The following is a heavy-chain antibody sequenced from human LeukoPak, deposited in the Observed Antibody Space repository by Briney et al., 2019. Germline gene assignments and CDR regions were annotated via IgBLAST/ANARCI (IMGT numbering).Heavy chain of an antibody. CDR3: ARATSSYFYYMDV. D-gene: IGHD5-12*01. Sequence: SETLSLTCAVYGGSFSGYYWSWIRQPPGKGLEWIGEINHSGSTYYNPSLKSRVTISADTSKNQFSLNVSSVTAADTAVYYCARATSSYFYYMDVWGKGTTVTISS. CDR2: INHSGST. CDR1: GGSFSGYY. J-gene: IGHJ6*03. V-gene: IGHV4-34*01.